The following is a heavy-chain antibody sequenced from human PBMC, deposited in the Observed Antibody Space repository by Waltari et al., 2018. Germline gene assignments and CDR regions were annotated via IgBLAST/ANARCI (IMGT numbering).Heavy chain of an antibody. CDR2: IYYSGST. CDR3: ARGGYDLDY. D-gene: IGHD3-22*01. CDR1: GGSISSHY. Sequence: QVQLQESGPGLVKPSETLSLTCTVSGGSISSHYWSWIRQPPGKGLEWIWYIYYSGSTNYNPSLKSRVTISVDTSKNQFSLKLSSVTAADTAVYYCARGGYDLDYWGQGTLVTVSS. J-gene: IGHJ4*02. V-gene: IGHV4-59*11.